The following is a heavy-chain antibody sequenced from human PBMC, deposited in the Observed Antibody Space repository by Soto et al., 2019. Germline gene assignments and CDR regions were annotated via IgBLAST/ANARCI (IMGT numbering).Heavy chain of an antibody. V-gene: IGHV4-31*03. CDR1: GGSISSGGYY. J-gene: IGHJ6*02. CDR3: ARVCGGDCHYGMDV. Sequence: QVQLQESGPGLLKPSQTLSLTCTVSGGSISSGGYYWGWIRQHPGKGLEWIGYIYYSGSTYYNPSLKSRVTISVDTSKNQFSLKLSSVTAADTAVYYCARVCGGDCHYGMDVWGQGTTVTVSS. D-gene: IGHD2-21*02. CDR2: IYYSGST.